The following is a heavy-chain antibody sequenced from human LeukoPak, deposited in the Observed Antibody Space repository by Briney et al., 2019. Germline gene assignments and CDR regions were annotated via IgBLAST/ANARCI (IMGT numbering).Heavy chain of an antibody. CDR1: GFTFSDYY. Sequence: GGSLRLSCAASGFTFSDYYMSWIRQAPGKGLEWVSYISSSGSSKFYADSVKGRFTISRDNAKNSLYLQMNSLRAEDTALYYCVRYCSSTSCYIGSGEYFQHWGQGTLVTVSS. D-gene: IGHD2-2*01. J-gene: IGHJ1*01. CDR3: VRYCSSTSCYIGSGEYFQH. V-gene: IGHV3-11*01. CDR2: ISSSGSSK.